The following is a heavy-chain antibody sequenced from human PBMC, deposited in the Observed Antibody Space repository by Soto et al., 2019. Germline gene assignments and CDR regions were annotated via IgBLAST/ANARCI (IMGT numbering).Heavy chain of an antibody. CDR3: IRDFGEVGSTAAFDI. V-gene: IGHV3-74*01. CDR1: GFTFSRFW. D-gene: IGHD1-26*01. J-gene: IGHJ3*02. Sequence: LRLSCAASGFTFSRFWMHWVRQAPGKGLVWVAHIHSDGSSTSYADFVKGRFTISRDNAKNTVYLQMNSLRAEDTAMYYCIRDFGEVGSTAAFDIWGHGTMVTVSS. CDR2: IHSDGSST.